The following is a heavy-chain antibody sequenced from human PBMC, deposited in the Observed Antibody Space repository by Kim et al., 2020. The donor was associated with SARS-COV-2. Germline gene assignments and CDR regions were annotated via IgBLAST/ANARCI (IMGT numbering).Heavy chain of an antibody. Sequence: SETLSLTCAVYGGSFSGYYWSWIRQPPGKGLEWIGEINHSGSTNYNPSLKSRVTISVDTSKNQFSLKLSSVTAADTAVYYCARGRAWGTSSWYVFDPWG. D-gene: IGHD6-13*01. J-gene: IGHJ5*02. CDR3: ARGRAWGTSSWYVFDP. CDR2: INHSGST. V-gene: IGHV4-34*01. CDR1: GGSFSGYY.